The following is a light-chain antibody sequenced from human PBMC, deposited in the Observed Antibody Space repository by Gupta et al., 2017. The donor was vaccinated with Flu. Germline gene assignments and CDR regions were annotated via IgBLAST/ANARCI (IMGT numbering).Light chain of an antibody. CDR3: EYWHSNTRV. V-gene: IGLV4-60*03. CDR1: SGHSTCT. CDR2: LINGGDY. J-gene: IGLJ3*02. Sequence: SGHSTCTIAWHQQHPGKAARYLMKLINGGDYRRESGVPDRFTASTSGADRHLTISSLHSEDEDDYFCEYWHSNTRVFGGGTKLTVL.